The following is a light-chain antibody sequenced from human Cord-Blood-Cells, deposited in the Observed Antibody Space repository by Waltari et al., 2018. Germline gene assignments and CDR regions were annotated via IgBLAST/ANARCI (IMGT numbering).Light chain of an antibody. CDR3: CSYAGSSTWV. J-gene: IGLJ3*02. CDR1: SSDVGSYNL. Sequence: QSALTQPASVSGSPGQSITISCTGTSSDVGSYNLFSWYQQHPGKAPKLMIYEVSKRTSGVSNRFSGSKSGNTASLTISGLQAEDEADYYCCSYAGSSTWVFGGGTKLTVL. CDR2: EVS. V-gene: IGLV2-23*02.